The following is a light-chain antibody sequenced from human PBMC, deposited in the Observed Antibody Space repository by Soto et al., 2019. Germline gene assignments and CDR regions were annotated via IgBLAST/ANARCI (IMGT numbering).Light chain of an antibody. V-gene: IGKV1-5*03. J-gene: IGKJ1*01. CDR3: QQYHIYSGT. Sequence: IQMSQTSSTLTASVGDSVTINCWASQTIGSWLAWYQQRPGKPPNLLIYKASTLASGVPSRFSGSGSGTEFTLTINSLQPDDFATYYCQQYHIYSGTFGQGTKVDIK. CDR1: QTIGSW. CDR2: KAS.